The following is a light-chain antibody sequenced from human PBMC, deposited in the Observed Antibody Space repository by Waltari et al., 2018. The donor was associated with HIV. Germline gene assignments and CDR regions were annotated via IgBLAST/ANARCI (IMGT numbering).Light chain of an antibody. CDR3: QSYDLSLSGVV. V-gene: IGLV1-40*01. Sequence: QSVLTQPPSVSGAPGQRVTISCTGSSANIGAGYDVHWYQQLPGTAPNLLIYGASNRPSGVPVRFSGSKSGTSASLAITGLQAEDEADYYCQSYDLSLSGVVFGGGTKLTVL. CDR1: SANIGAGYD. J-gene: IGLJ2*01. CDR2: GAS.